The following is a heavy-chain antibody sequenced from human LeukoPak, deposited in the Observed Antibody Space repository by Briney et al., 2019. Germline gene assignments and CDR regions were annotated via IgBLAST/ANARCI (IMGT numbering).Heavy chain of an antibody. CDR1: GYTLTELS. J-gene: IGHJ3*02. CDR3: ATGLLRNYYDSSGPSRAFDI. V-gene: IGHV1-24*01. D-gene: IGHD3-22*01. Sequence: GASVKVSCKVSGYTLTELSMHWVRQAPGKGLEWMGGFDPEDGETIYAQKFQGRVTMTEDTSTDTAYMELSSLRSEDTAVYYCATGLLRNYYDSSGPSRAFDIWGQGTMVTVSS. CDR2: FDPEDGET.